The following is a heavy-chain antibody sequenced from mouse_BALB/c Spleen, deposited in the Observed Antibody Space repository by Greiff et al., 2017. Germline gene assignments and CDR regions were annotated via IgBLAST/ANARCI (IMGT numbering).Heavy chain of an antibody. Sequence: EVKLMESGGGLVQPGGSRKLSCAASGFTFSSFGMHWVRQAPEKGLEWVAYISSGSSTIYYADTVKGRFTISRDNPKNTLFLQMTSLRSEDTAMYYCARKDSTMITFDYWGQGTTLTVSS. CDR2: ISSGSSTI. D-gene: IGHD2-4*01. V-gene: IGHV5-17*02. CDR1: GFTFSSFG. J-gene: IGHJ2*01. CDR3: ARKDSTMITFDY.